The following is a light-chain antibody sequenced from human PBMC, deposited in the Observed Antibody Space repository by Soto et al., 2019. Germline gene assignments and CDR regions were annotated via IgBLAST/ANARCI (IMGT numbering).Light chain of an antibody. V-gene: IGKV1-33*01. CDR3: QQYDNLPLT. J-gene: IGKJ4*01. CDR1: QDISNY. CDR2: DAS. Sequence: DIQMTQSPSSLSASVGDRVTIACQSSQDISNYLNWYQQKPGKAPKLLIYDASNLETGGPSRFSGSGSGTDFTFTISSLQPEDIATYYCQQYDNLPLTVGGGTKVDIK.